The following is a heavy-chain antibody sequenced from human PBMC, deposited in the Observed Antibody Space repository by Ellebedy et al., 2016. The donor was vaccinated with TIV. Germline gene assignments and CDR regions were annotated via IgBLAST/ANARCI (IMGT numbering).Heavy chain of an antibody. D-gene: IGHD3-10*01. V-gene: IGHV3-7*03. CDR1: GFIISDDW. Sequence: GESLKISCEVPGFIISDDWMSWVRQAPGKGLEWVAHINPDGSAEYYVDYVKGRFSISRDNDKRSLFLQMNSLRVDDTAVYYCVTWDQDYGRWGQGSLVTISS. CDR2: INPDGSAE. CDR3: VTWDQDYGR. J-gene: IGHJ1*01.